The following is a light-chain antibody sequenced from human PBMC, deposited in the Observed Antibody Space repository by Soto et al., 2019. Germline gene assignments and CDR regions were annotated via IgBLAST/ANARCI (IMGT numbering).Light chain of an antibody. CDR2: AAS. Sequence: IQLTQSPSSLSASVGDRVTMTCRASQGISSHLAWYQQKPGKAPKLLIYAASTLQTGVPSRFSGGGSGTDFTLTLSSLQPEDFATYYCQQVNSFPSTFGQGTRLEIK. CDR3: QQVNSFPST. J-gene: IGKJ5*01. V-gene: IGKV1-9*01. CDR1: QGISSH.